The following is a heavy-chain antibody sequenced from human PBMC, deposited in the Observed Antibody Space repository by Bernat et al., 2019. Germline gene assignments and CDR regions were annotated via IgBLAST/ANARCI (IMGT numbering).Heavy chain of an antibody. Sequence: QVQLQESGPGLVKPSETLSLTCTVSGGSISSYYWSWIRQPPGKGLEWIGYIYYSGSTNYNPSLKSRVTISVDTSKNQFSLKLSSVTAADTAVYYCARGSVVPTPIRDYWGQGTLVTVSS. CDR3: ARGSVVPTPIRDY. J-gene: IGHJ4*02. V-gene: IGHV4-59*01. D-gene: IGHD2-15*01. CDR2: IYYSGST. CDR1: GGSISSYY.